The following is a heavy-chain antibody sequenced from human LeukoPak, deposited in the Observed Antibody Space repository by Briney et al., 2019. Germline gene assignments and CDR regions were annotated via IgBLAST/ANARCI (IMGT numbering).Heavy chain of an antibody. CDR2: ISYDGSNK. D-gene: IGHD6-6*01. Sequence: GRSLRLSCAASGFTFSSYGMHWVRQAPGKGLEWVAVISYDGSNKYYADSVKGRFTISRDNSKNTLYLQMNSLRAEDTAVYYCAKDLFVPPSTSVDAFDIWGQGTMVTVFS. CDR3: AKDLFVPPSTSVDAFDI. CDR1: GFTFSSYG. J-gene: IGHJ3*02. V-gene: IGHV3-30*18.